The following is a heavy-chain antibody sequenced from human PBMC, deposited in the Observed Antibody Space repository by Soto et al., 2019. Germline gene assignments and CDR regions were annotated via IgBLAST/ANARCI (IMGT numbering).Heavy chain of an antibody. CDR1: GFTFSSYS. J-gene: IGHJ4*02. CDR3: ASSFYDILTGYLHLDY. CDR2: ISSSSSYI. D-gene: IGHD3-9*01. V-gene: IGHV3-21*01. Sequence: GGSLRLSCAASGFTFSSYSMNWVRQAPGKGLEWVSSISSSSSYIYYADSVKGRFTISRDNAKNSLYLQMNSLRAEDTAVYYCASSFYDILTGYLHLDYWGQGTLVTVSS.